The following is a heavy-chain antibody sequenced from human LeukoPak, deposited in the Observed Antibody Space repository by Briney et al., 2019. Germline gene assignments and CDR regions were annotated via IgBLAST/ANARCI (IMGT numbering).Heavy chain of an antibody. D-gene: IGHD2-15*01. CDR3: TRDSALLGVAFDL. V-gene: IGHV3-64D*06. Sequence: PGGSLRLSCSASGFPFNTYAIHWVRQAPGKGPEYVAGISSNGDNTDFADSAKGRFTISRDNSKSTLFLQMNSLRAEDTAVYFCTRDSALLGVAFDLWGQGTVVTVSS. J-gene: IGHJ3*01. CDR2: ISSNGDNT. CDR1: GFPFNTYA.